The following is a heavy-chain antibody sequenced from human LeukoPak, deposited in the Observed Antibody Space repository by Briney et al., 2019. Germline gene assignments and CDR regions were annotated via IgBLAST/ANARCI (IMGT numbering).Heavy chain of an antibody. CDR1: GGSISSSSYY. Sequence: SETLSLTCTVSGGSISSSSYYWGWIRQPPGKGLEWIGSIYYSGSTYYNPSLKSRVTISVDTSKNQFSLKLSSVTAADTAVYYCARVGSSNVRGHGGLNPLDYWGQGTLVTVSS. D-gene: IGHD6-13*01. CDR3: ARVGSSNVRGHGGLNPLDY. J-gene: IGHJ4*02. V-gene: IGHV4-39*07. CDR2: IYYSGST.